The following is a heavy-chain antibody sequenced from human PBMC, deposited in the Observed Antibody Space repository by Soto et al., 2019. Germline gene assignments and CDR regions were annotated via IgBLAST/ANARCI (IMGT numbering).Heavy chain of an antibody. CDR1: GFSFSIYA. CDR3: AKDPTSYDSSAQFDS. CDR2: ISGGGGST. Sequence: EVQLLESGGRLVQPGGSLRLSCAASGFSFSIYAMNWVRQAPGKRLEWVSGISGGGGSTYYADSVKGRFTISRDNSKNTLYLQMNSLRVEDTAVYYCAKDPTSYDSSAQFDSWGQGTLVTVSS. J-gene: IGHJ4*02. V-gene: IGHV3-23*01. D-gene: IGHD3-22*01.